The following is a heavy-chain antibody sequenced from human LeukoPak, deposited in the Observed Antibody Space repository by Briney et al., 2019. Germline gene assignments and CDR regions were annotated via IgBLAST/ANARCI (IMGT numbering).Heavy chain of an antibody. Sequence: GASVKVSCKASGYTFTSYYMQWVRQAPGQGLEWMGIINPSDGTTYYIQKFQGRVTITRDTSTSTVYMELSSLRSGDTAIYYCARVFCGGGTCYSRGLIDPWGQGTLVAVSS. J-gene: IGHJ5*02. CDR2: INPSDGTT. D-gene: IGHD2-15*01. V-gene: IGHV1-46*01. CDR1: GYTFTSYY. CDR3: ARVFCGGGTCYSRGLIDP.